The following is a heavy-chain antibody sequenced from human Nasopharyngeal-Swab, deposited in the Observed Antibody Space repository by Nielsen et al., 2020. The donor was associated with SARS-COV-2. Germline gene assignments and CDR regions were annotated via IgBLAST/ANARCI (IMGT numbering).Heavy chain of an antibody. Sequence: ASVKVSCKTSGYTFTDYYIHWVRQAPGQGLEWVGCINPYSGDTKYAQKFQGRVTVTRDTSRSTAYIELSRLRSDDTAVYYCARDYYDNYDSDYWGQGTLVTVSS. V-gene: IGHV1-2*02. J-gene: IGHJ4*02. D-gene: IGHD3-22*01. CDR3: ARDYYDNYDSDY. CDR2: INPYSGDT. CDR1: GYTFTDYY.